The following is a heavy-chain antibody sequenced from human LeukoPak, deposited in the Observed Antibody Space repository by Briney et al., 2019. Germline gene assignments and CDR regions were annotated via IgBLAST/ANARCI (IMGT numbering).Heavy chain of an antibody. CDR2: INAGNGNT. J-gene: IGHJ4*02. CDR3: ASHLVGATTTREWSFDY. Sequence: ASVKVSCKASGYTFTGYFMHWVRQVPGQGPEWMGWINAGNGNTKYSQKFQGRVTITRDTSASTAYMELSSLRSEDTAVYYCASHLVGATTTREWSFDYWGQGTLVTVSS. V-gene: IGHV1-3*01. CDR1: GYTFTGYF. D-gene: IGHD1-26*01.